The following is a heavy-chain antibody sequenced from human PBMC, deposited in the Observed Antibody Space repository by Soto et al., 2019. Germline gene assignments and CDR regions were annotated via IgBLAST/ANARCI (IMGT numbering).Heavy chain of an antibody. CDR3: ATGPSPPPGYFGVSDF. Sequence: GGSLILSCVSSGFTFRRYSMNLVRPAPWKGLEWVSAIRGVSPYTFYADSLKGRFTISRDNAKNSLYLQMNSLRAEATALYYCATGPSPPPGYFGVSDFWGQG. CDR2: IRGVSPYT. V-gene: IGHV3-21*01. D-gene: IGHD3-9*01. J-gene: IGHJ4*02. CDR1: GFTFRRYS.